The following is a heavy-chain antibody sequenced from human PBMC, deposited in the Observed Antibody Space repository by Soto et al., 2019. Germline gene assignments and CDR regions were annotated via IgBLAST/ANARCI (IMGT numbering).Heavy chain of an antibody. D-gene: IGHD5-12*01. Sequence: SETLSLTCTVSGGSISSSIYYWGWIRQSPGKGLEWIASIYYSGSTYYNPSLKSRVTISVDTSKNQFSLKLSSVTAADTAVYYCARTVEMATIFYFDYWGQGTLVTVSS. CDR1: GGSISSSIYY. V-gene: IGHV4-39*01. CDR3: ARTVEMATIFYFDY. CDR2: IYYSGST. J-gene: IGHJ4*02.